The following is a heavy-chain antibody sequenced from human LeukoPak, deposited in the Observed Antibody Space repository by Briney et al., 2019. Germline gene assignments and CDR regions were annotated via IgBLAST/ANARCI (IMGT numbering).Heavy chain of an antibody. Sequence: SETLSLTCTVSGGSISSSSYYWGWIRQPAGKGLEWIGHFYTSGYTNYNPSLKSRVSMSVDTSKNQFSLKLSSVTAADTAVYYCARGGNQLAPIDYWGQGTLVTVSS. J-gene: IGHJ4*02. CDR2: FYTSGYT. D-gene: IGHD1-1*01. CDR3: ARGGNQLAPIDY. V-gene: IGHV4-61*09. CDR1: GGSISSSSYY.